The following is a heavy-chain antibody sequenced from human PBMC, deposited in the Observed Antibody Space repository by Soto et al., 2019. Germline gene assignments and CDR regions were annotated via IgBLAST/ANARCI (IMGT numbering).Heavy chain of an antibody. Sequence: SETLSLTCTVSGESISSGGYYWSWIRHHPGKGLEWIGYIYGSESAYYNPSLKSRVTISMDTSKNQFAMRLSSVTAADTAVYFCARAFSSSSAVDLWGQGTQVTVSS. CDR1: GESISSGGYY. J-gene: IGHJ5*02. V-gene: IGHV4-31*03. D-gene: IGHD6-6*01. CDR2: IYGSESA. CDR3: ARAFSSSSAVDL.